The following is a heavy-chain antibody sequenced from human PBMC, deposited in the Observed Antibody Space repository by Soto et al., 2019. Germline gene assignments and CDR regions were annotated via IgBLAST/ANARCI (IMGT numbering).Heavy chain of an antibody. V-gene: IGHV3-7*01. J-gene: IGHJ6*02. Sequence: LRLSCVASGFTFTSYWMSWVRQAPGKGLEWVANIKGDGSEKRYVDSVKGRLTISRDNAKNSVYLQMNSLRVEDTALYYCGRDEVRNGVGVWGQGTTVTVSS. CDR2: IKGDGSEK. CDR3: GRDEVRNGVGV. CDR1: GFTFTSYW.